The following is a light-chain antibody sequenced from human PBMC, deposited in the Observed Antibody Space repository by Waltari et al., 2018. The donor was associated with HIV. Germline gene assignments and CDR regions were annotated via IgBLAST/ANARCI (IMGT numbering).Light chain of an antibody. V-gene: IGKV1-5*03. Sequence: DIQMTQSPSTLSASVGDRVTITCRASQSISNWLAWYRQKPGQAPNLLIYKASTLESGFPSRFSGSGSGTEFIFTISSLQTDDFATYYCQQYNTYPWTFGQGTRVEIK. CDR3: QQYNTYPWT. CDR1: QSISNW. J-gene: IGKJ1*01. CDR2: KAS.